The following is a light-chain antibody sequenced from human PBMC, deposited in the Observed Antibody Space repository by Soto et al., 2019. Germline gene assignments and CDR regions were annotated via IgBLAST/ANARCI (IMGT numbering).Light chain of an antibody. CDR2: EIY. V-gene: IGLV2-14*01. CDR3: SSYSSSSKIL. J-gene: IGLJ2*01. Sequence: QSVLTQPASVSGSLGQSITLSCTGTSTDVGGYIYVSWYQQYPGKARKLIIFEIYNRPSGVSDRFSGSRSGNTASLTISNLQTKDEADYYCSSYSSSSKILFGGGTKLTVL. CDR1: STDVGGYIY.